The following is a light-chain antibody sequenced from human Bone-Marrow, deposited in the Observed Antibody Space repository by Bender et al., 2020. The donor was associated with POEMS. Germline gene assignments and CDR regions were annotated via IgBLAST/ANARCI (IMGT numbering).Light chain of an antibody. CDR3: QSGGSNTAV. V-gene: IGLV3-1*01. J-gene: IGLJ2*01. CDR1: KLGEEY. CDR2: QDT. Sequence: SYELTQPPSVSVSPGQTATITCSGEKLGEEYACWYQQKPGQSPVVVIYQDTKRPSGIPERFSGSTSGNTASLTISGTQTLDGAGYYRQSGGSNTAVFGGGAKLTVL.